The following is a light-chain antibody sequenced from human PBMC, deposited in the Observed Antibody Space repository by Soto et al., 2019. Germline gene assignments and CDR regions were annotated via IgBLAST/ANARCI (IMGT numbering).Light chain of an antibody. CDR3: QQYNSWPLT. Sequence: AIRMTQSPSSLSASAGDRVTITCRASQGISSYVAWYQQKAGRAPKLLIYAASTLQSGVPSRFSGSGSGTDFTLTISCLQSEDFAVYYCQQYNSWPLTFGGGTKVEIK. CDR2: AAS. CDR1: QGISSY. V-gene: IGKV1-8*01. J-gene: IGKJ4*01.